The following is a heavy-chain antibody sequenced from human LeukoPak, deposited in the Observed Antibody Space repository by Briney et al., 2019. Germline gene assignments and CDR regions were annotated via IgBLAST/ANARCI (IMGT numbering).Heavy chain of an antibody. CDR2: ISSSGSTI. CDR1: GFTFSSYE. Sequence: PGGSLRLSCAASGFTFSSYEMNWVRQAPGKGLEWVPYISSSGSTIYYADSVKGRFTISRDNAKNSLYLQMNSLRAEDTAVYYCARDRAPRTIFGVVIMFDYWGQGTLVTVSS. D-gene: IGHD3-3*01. V-gene: IGHV3-48*03. CDR3: ARDRAPRTIFGVVIMFDY. J-gene: IGHJ4*02.